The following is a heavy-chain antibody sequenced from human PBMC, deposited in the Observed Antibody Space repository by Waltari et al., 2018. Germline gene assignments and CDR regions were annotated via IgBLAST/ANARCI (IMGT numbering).Heavy chain of an antibody. J-gene: IGHJ2*01. Sequence: EVQLLESGGGLVQPAGSLSLSCAASGFTFSTYAMSWVRQAPGKGLEGVSVVCGRGASTNYTDSGKGRFTSSRDNSQNTLYLQMNSLRAEDTAIYYCAKGGEPWLVQGYFDLWGRGTLVTVSS. CDR1: GFTFSTYA. CDR2: VCGRGAST. CDR3: AKGGEPWLVQGYFDL. V-gene: IGHV3-23*01. D-gene: IGHD6-19*01.